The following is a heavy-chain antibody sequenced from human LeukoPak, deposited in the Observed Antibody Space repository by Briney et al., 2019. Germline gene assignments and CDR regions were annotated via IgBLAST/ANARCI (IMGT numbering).Heavy chain of an antibody. J-gene: IGHJ6*02. Sequence: GGSLRLSCAASGFTFKTHAMSWVRQAPGKGLEWVARIDDSGVIRSYADSVKGRFTISRDNSKMTLTLQMNSLRAEDTAVYYCAKRLKRNYYYHYAMDVWGQGTTVTVSS. D-gene: IGHD3-22*01. V-gene: IGHV3-23*01. CDR3: AKRLKRNYYYHYAMDV. CDR1: GFTFKTHA. CDR2: IDDSGVIR.